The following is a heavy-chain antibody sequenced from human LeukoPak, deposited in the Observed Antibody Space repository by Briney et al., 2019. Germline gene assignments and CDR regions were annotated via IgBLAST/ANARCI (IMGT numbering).Heavy chain of an antibody. J-gene: IGHJ4*02. V-gene: IGHV3-23*01. CDR2: ISGSGGST. CDR1: GFTFSSYA. Sequence: GRSLRLSCAASGFTFSSYAMSWVRQAPGKGLGWVSAISGSGGSTYYADSGKGRFTISRDNSKNTLYLQMNSLRAEDTAVYYWAKEGYYDSSGYLGLDYWGQGTLVTVSS. CDR3: AKEGYYDSSGYLGLDY. D-gene: IGHD3-22*01.